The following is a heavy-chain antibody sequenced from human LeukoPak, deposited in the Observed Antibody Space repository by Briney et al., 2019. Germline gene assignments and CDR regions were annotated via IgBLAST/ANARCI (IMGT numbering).Heavy chain of an antibody. Sequence: SETLSLTCTVSGGSISSGSYYWSWIRQPAGKGLEWIGRIYTSGSTNYNPSLKSRVTISVDKSKNQFSLKLSSVTAADTAVYYCARFEGYSYGYVNYYYYMDVWGKGTTVTVSS. D-gene: IGHD5-18*01. CDR3: ARFEGYSYGYVNYYYYMDV. V-gene: IGHV4-61*02. CDR2: IYTSGST. CDR1: GGSISSGSYY. J-gene: IGHJ6*03.